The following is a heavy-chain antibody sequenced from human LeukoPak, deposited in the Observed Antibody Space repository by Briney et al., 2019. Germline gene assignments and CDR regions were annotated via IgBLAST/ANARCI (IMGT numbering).Heavy chain of an antibody. CDR1: GGSISSSNW. J-gene: IGHJ2*01. D-gene: IGHD5-18*01. CDR3: ARDAEVDTAMVPRWYFDL. Sequence: SETLSLTCAVSGGSISSSNWWSWVRQPPGKGLEWIGEMYPSGSTNCNPSLKSRVTISVDTSKNQFSLKLSSVTAADTAVYYCARDAEVDTAMVPRWYFDLWGRGTLVTVSS. V-gene: IGHV4-4*02. CDR2: MYPSGST.